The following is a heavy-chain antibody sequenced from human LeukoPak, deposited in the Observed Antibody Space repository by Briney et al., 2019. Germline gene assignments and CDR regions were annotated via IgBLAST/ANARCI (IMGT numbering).Heavy chain of an antibody. Sequence: ASVKVSCKASGYTFTGYYMHWVRQAPGQGLEWMGWINPNSGGTNYAQKLQGRVTMTTDTSTSTAYMELRSLRSDDTAVYYCARVHLYDFWTQGYWGQGTLVTVSS. CDR3: ARVHLYDFWTQGY. V-gene: IGHV1-2*02. D-gene: IGHD3-3*01. CDR1: GYTFTGYY. J-gene: IGHJ4*02. CDR2: INPNSGGT.